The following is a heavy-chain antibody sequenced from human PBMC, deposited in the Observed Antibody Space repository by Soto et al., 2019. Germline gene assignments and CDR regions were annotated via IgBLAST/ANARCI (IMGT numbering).Heavy chain of an antibody. CDR3: ARGGSFGV. J-gene: IGHJ3*01. V-gene: IGHV3-30*03. CDR2: LTSGGSHK. D-gene: IGHD3-16*01. CDR1: GFTFNNYG. Sequence: QEQVVESGGGVVQPGRSLRLSCTASGFTFNNYGLHWVRQAPGKGLEWVALLTSGGSHKFYSESVKGRFTISRDDPKNALILQMDSLRTEDMAVYDCARGGSFGVWGRGTMVTVSS.